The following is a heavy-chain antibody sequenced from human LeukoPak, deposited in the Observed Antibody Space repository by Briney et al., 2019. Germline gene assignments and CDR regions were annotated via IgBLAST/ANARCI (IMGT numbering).Heavy chain of an antibody. CDR1: GGSISSYY. J-gene: IGHJ6*02. D-gene: IGHD3-22*01. V-gene: IGHV4-4*07. CDR3: ARDCYYDSSGYLDPYYYYGMDV. CDR2: IYTSGST. Sequence: PSETLCLTCTVSGGSISSYYWSWIRQPAGKGLEWIGRIYTSGSTNYNPSLKSRVTMSVDTSKNQFSLKLSSVTAADTAVYYCARDCYYDSSGYLDPYYYYGMDVWGQGTTVTVSS.